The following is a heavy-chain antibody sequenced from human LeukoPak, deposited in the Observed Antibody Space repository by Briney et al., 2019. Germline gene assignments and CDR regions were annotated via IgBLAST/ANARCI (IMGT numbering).Heavy chain of an antibody. D-gene: IGHD6-13*01. Sequence: GASVKVSCKASGYTFTSYGISWVRQAPGQGLEWMGWISAYNGYTNSAQKLQGRVTMTTDTSTTTAYMDPRSLRSDDTAVYYCARARTSRQELGHDAFDIWGQGTMVTVSS. V-gene: IGHV1-18*01. J-gene: IGHJ3*02. CDR2: ISAYNGYT. CDR1: GYTFTSYG. CDR3: ARARTSRQELGHDAFDI.